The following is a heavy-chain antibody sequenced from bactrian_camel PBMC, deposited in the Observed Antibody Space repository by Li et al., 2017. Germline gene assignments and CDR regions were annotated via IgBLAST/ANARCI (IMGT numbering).Heavy chain of an antibody. Sequence: VQLVESGGGSVQAGGSLRLSCAASGAGVSAYVMGCMGWFRANPGQVREGVAAIAGDGSTSYADSVKGRFTISRDNAKNTLYLQMNSPNIEDTAVYYCATRSPRNYGCSVGSWCFPLDYWGQGTQVTVS. D-gene: IGHD3*01. CDR3: ATRSPRNYGCSVGSWCFPLDY. J-gene: IGHJ4*01. V-gene: IGHV3S53*01. CDR1: GAGVSAYV. CDR2: IAGDGST.